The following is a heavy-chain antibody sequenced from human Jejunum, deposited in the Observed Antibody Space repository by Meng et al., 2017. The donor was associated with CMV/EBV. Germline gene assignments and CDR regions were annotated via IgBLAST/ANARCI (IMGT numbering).Heavy chain of an antibody. CDR2: ISGRGGPP. CDR3: ARATFNDYYYHGMDV. V-gene: IGHV3-23*01. D-gene: IGHD5-24*01. CDR1: FSFCIYA. Sequence: FSFCIYAMGCVRQAPGKGLELFSTISGRGGPPYYAASVKGRYTISRDNSRNILFLQMAGLRAEDTALYYCARATFNDYYYHGMDVWGQGTTVTVSS. J-gene: IGHJ6*02.